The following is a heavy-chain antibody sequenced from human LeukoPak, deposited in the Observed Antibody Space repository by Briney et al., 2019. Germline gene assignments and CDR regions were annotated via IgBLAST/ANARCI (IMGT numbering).Heavy chain of an antibody. CDR2: IKGNADGGTP. CDR3: TTFYHEYSPF. CDR1: GFSFMNAW. D-gene: IGHD2/OR15-2a*01. J-gene: IGHJ4*02. Sequence: GRSLRLSCAASGFSFMNAWMIWVRQAPRKGLEWVGRIKGNADGGTPNYAAPARGRFTISRADSKNTMYLQITILKTEATAVYYCTTFYHEYSPFWGRGTLVTVSS. V-gene: IGHV3-15*01.